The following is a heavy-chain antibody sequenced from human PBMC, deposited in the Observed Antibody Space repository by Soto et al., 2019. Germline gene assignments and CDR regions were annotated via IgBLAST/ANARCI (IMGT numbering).Heavy chain of an antibody. CDR3: SRSLGSGRGGYGRDV. CDR1: GFTFGNYW. J-gene: IGHJ6*02. V-gene: IGHV3-74*01. D-gene: IGHD3-10*01. Sequence: EVQLVESGGGLVQPGGSLRLSCAASGFTFGNYWMHWVRQDPVKGLVWVSRISSDGSTTTTYADSVKGRFTISRDNARNTLWLQMNSLTADDAAVYYCSRSLGSGRGGYGRDVWGQGTTVTVSS. CDR2: ISSDGSTT.